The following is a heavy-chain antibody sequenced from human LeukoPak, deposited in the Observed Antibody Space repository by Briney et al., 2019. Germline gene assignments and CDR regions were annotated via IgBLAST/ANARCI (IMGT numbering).Heavy chain of an antibody. J-gene: IGHJ6*02. CDR3: ARDPLWAYDILTGYYYDGMDV. D-gene: IGHD3-9*01. Sequence: GASVKVSCKASGGTFSSYAISWVRQAPGQGLEWMGGIIRIFGTANYAQKFQGRVTITADESTSTAYMELSSLRSEDTAVYYCARDPLWAYDILTGYYYDGMDVWGQGTTVTVSS. CDR2: IIRIFGTA. CDR1: GGTFSSYA. V-gene: IGHV1-69*13.